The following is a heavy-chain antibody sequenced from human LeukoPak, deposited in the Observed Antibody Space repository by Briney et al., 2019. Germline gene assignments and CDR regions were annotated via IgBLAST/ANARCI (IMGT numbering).Heavy chain of an antibody. CDR3: ARQGTMVRGGSWGGPYYYYGMDV. CDR1: GGSISSYY. J-gene: IGHJ6*02. V-gene: IGHV4-59*08. D-gene: IGHD3-10*01. Sequence: PSETLSLTCTVSGGSISSYYWSWIRQPPGKGLEWIGYIYYSGSTNYNPSLKSRVTISVDTSKNQFSLKLSSVTAADTAVYYCARQGTMVRGGSWGGPYYYYGMDVWGQGTTVTVSS. CDR2: IYYSGST.